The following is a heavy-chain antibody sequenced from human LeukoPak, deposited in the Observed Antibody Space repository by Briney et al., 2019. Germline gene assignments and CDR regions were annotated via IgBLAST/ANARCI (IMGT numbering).Heavy chain of an antibody. CDR3: AREGGPYRPLDY. J-gene: IGHJ4*02. V-gene: IGHV4-59*01. CDR2: IYYSGSA. CDR1: GGSISSYY. Sequence: SETLSLTCTVSGGSISSYYWSWIRQPPGKGLEWIGFIYYSGSANYNPSLRSRVTISVDTSKNQFSLKLTSVTAADTAVYYCAREGGPYRPLDYSGQGTLVTVSS.